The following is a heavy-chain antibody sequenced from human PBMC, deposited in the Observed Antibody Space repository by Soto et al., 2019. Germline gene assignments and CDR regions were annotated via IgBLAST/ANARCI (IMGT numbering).Heavy chain of an antibody. CDR2: INHSGST. CDR1: GGSFSGYY. Sequence: SETLSLTCAVYGGSFSGYYWSWIRQPPGKGLEWIGEINHSGSTNYNPSLKSRVTISVDTSKNQFSLKLSSVTAADTAVYYCARDWFNRWGILTNSFNYYYGMDVWGQGXTVTVSS. D-gene: IGHD3-16*01. V-gene: IGHV4-34*01. CDR3: ARDWFNRWGILTNSFNYYYGMDV. J-gene: IGHJ6*02.